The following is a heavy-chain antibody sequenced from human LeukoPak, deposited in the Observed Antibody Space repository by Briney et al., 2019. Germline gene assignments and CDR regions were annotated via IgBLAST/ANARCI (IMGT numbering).Heavy chain of an antibody. Sequence: GGSLRLSCAASGFTFSSYGMHWVRQAPGKGLEWVAVIWYDGSNKYYADSVKGRFTISRDNSKNTLYLQMNSLRAEDTAVYYCARDTYSSSWKFDYWGQGTLVTVSS. CDR3: ARDTYSSSWKFDY. V-gene: IGHV3-33*08. CDR2: IWYDGSNK. D-gene: IGHD6-13*01. CDR1: GFTFSSYG. J-gene: IGHJ4*02.